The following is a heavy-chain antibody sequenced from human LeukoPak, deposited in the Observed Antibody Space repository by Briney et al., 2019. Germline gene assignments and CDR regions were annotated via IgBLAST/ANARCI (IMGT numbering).Heavy chain of an antibody. Sequence: PSETLSLTCTVSGGSISSSSYYWGWIRQPPGKGLEWIGSIYYSGSTYYNPSLKSRVTISVDTSKNQFSLKLSSVTAADTAVYYCARRGVPAAIGWFDPWGQGTLVTVSS. J-gene: IGHJ5*02. CDR2: IYYSGST. D-gene: IGHD2-2*01. CDR3: ARRGVPAAIGWFDP. V-gene: IGHV4-39*01. CDR1: GGSISSSSYY.